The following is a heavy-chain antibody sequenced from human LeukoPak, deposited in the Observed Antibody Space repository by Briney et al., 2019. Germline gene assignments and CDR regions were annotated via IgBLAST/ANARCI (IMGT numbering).Heavy chain of an antibody. D-gene: IGHD3-3*01. V-gene: IGHV1-8*03. J-gene: IGHJ3*01. CDR1: GYTFTSYD. CDR3: ARVGRYDFWSGYYLF. Sequence: GASVKVSCKASGYTFTSYDINWVRQATGQGLEWMGWMNPNSGNTGYAQKFQGRVTITRNTSISTAYMELSSLRSEDTAVYYCARVGRYDFWSGYYLFWGQGTMVTVSS. CDR2: MNPNSGNT.